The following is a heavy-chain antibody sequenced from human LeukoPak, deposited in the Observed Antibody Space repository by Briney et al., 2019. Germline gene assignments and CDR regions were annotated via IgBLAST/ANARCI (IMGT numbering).Heavy chain of an antibody. D-gene: IGHD3-10*01. Sequence: SETLSLTCAVYGGTFSGYYWSWIRQPPGKGLEWIGEINHSGSTNYNPSLKSRVTISVDTSKNQFSLKLSSVTAADTAVYYCARGIPLWYYFDYWGQETLVTVSS. CDR3: ARGIPLWYYFDY. CDR2: INHSGST. V-gene: IGHV4-34*01. J-gene: IGHJ4*02. CDR1: GGTFSGYY.